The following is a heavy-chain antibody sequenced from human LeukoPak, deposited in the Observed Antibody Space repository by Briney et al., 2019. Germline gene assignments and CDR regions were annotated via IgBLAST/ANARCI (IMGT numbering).Heavy chain of an antibody. CDR1: GGSISSDLYY. Sequence: SQTLSLTCTVSGGSISSDLYYWSWIRQPAGKGLEWIGRVYSSGTTNYNPSLKSRVTISIERSKNQVSLMLNSVTAADTAVYYCAGGAYGSGSYAKWFDPWGQGTLVIVSS. D-gene: IGHD3-10*01. J-gene: IGHJ5*02. CDR2: VYSSGTT. V-gene: IGHV4-61*02. CDR3: AGGAYGSGSYAKWFDP.